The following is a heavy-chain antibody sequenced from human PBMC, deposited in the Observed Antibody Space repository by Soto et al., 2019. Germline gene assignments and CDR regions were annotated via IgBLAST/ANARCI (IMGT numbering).Heavy chain of an antibody. Sequence: QVQLVQSGAEVKKPGASVKVSCKASGYTFPNYDIHWVRQATGQGLEWMGWMNPDSGNTGQAKQFQGRVTMTRDTSISTAYMEMSSLRSEDTAVYYCARGRFRRTWFDPWGQGTRVTVSS. CDR1: GYTFPNYD. CDR3: ARGRFRRTWFDP. CDR2: MNPDSGNT. J-gene: IGHJ5*02. V-gene: IGHV1-8*01. D-gene: IGHD3-16*01.